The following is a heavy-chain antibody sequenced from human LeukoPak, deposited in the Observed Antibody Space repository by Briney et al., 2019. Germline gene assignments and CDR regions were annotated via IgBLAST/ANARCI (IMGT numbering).Heavy chain of an antibody. J-gene: IGHJ3*02. CDR2: IYYSGST. Sequence: SETLSLTCTVSGGSISSYYWSWIRQPPGKGLEWIGYIYYSGSTNYNPSLKSRVTISVDTSKNQFSLKLSSVTAADTAVYYCARTPRRSDYFDIWGHGTMVTVSS. CDR1: GGSISSYY. CDR3: ARTPRRSDYFDI. D-gene: IGHD5-12*01. V-gene: IGHV4-59*01.